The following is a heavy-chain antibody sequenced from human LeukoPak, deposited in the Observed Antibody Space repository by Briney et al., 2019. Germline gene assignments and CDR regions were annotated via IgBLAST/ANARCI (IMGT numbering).Heavy chain of an antibody. J-gene: IGHJ6*02. Sequence: GGSLRLSCAASGFTFSSYGMHWVRQAPGKGLEWVAVIAYNGSSAYYGDSVKGRFTISRDNSKNTLYLQLNSLRPEDTAVYYCANLTPRGHGMDVWGHGTTVIVSS. CDR1: GFTFSSYG. CDR3: ANLTPRGHGMDV. V-gene: IGHV3-30*18. CDR2: IAYNGSSA. D-gene: IGHD3-10*01.